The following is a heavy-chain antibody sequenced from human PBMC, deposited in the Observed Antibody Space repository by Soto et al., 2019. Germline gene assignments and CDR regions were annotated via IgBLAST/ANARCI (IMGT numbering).Heavy chain of an antibody. V-gene: IGHV1-69*01. CDR3: ARGRGLYNSGRSQLDS. D-gene: IGHD1-1*01. CDR1: GDSFTKYT. CDR2: IIPRFGTT. Sequence: QVQVVQSGAEVKKPGSSVRVSCKASGDSFTKYTVNWVRQAPRQGLECMGGIIPRFGTTNYAPTLQDRVTITADASMNTVYMELSSLRSDDTALYYCARGRGLYNSGRSQLDSWGQGTLVTVSS. J-gene: IGHJ4*02.